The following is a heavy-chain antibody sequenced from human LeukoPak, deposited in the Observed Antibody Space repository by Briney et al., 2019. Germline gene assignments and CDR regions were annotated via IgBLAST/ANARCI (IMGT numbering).Heavy chain of an antibody. V-gene: IGHV4-34*01. J-gene: IGHJ4*02. Sequence: PSETLSLTCAVYGRSFSGYYWSWIRQPPGKGLEWIGEINHSGSTNYNPSLKSRVTISVDTSKNQFSLKLSSVTAADTAVYYCARGVYYYDSSGYYYDYWGQGTLVTVSS. CDR1: GRSFSGYY. CDR2: INHSGST. CDR3: ARGVYYYDSSGYYYDY. D-gene: IGHD3-22*01.